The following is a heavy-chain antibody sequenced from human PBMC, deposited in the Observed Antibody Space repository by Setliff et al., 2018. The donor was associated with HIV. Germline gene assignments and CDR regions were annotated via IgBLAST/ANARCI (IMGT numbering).Heavy chain of an antibody. CDR3: HSGYDTEEQSYFDY. Sequence: SLSFYLSASGFTFDRFSMHWVRQAPGKGLVWVSRVNRDGSSTTYADPVKDRFTISRDNAKNTLYLQMNSLRAEDTGVYYCHSGYDTEEQSYFDYWGQGALVTVSS. D-gene: IGHD5-12*01. CDR1: GFTFDRFS. V-gene: IGHV3-74*01. J-gene: IGHJ4*02. CDR2: VNRDGSST.